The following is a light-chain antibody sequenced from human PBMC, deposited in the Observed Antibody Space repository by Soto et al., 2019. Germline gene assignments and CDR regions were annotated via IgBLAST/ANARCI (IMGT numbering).Light chain of an antibody. CDR3: QQYYNWPRT. V-gene: IGKV3-15*01. CDR1: QSVGSTY. Sequence: ESVLTQSPGTLSLSPGERATLSCRASQSVGSTYLARYQQKPGQAPRLLFYGASTGATGLPARFSGSGSGTEFTLTINSLQAEDCAVYYCQQYYNWPRTFGQGTRLEI. J-gene: IGKJ5*01. CDR2: GAS.